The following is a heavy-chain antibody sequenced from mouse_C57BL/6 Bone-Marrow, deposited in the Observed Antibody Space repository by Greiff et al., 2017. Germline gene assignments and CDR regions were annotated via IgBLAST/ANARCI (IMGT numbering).Heavy chain of an antibody. CDR3: ARRKTGRGYFDY. D-gene: IGHD4-1*01. CDR2: ISNLAYSI. J-gene: IGHJ2*01. Sequence: EVKLVESGGGLVQPGGSLKLSCAASGFTFSDYGMAWVRQAPRKGPEWVAFISNLAYSIYYADTVTGLFTISRENAKNTLYLEMSSLRSEDTAMYYCARRKTGRGYFDYWGQGTTLTVSS. CDR1: GFTFSDYG. V-gene: IGHV5-15*01.